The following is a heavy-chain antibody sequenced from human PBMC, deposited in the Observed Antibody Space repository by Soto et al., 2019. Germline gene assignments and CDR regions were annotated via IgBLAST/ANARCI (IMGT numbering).Heavy chain of an antibody. CDR1: GFSLSTSGVG. J-gene: IGHJ5*02. CDR2: IYWDDDK. D-gene: IGHD2-15*01. V-gene: IGHV2-5*02. CDR3: AHRPLGGGVVVVADNWFDP. Sequence: QITLKESGPTLVKPTQTLTLTCSFSGFSLSTSGVGVGWIRQPPGKALEWLALIYWDDDKRYSPSLKSRLTISKDTSKNQVVLTMTNVDPVDTATYYCAHRPLGGGVVVVADNWFDPWGQGTLVTVSS.